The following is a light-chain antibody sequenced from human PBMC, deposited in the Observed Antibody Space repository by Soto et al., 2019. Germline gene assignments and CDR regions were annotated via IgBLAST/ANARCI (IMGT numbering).Light chain of an antibody. V-gene: IGKV1-8*01. CDR2: SAS. CDR3: QQYYSYPALT. CDR1: QYIDTY. J-gene: IGKJ4*01. Sequence: AIRLTQSPSSFSASAGDRVTITCRASQYIDTYLAWYQQKPGRAPKLLIYSASSLQSGVPSRFSGRGSGTDFTLTISSLQSEDFATYYCQQYYSYPALTFGGGTKVDIK.